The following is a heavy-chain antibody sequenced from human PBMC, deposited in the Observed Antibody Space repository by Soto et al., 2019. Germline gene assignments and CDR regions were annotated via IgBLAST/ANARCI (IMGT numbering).Heavy chain of an antibody. CDR1: GYAFTTYG. Sequence: QVHLVQSGAEVKKPGASVKVSCNGSGYAFTTYGITWVRLAPGQGLERMVWISAQSGNTNYAQKLHGRVTATRDTTTSTAYMELRNLSADDTAGYYFASGRYGDYWSHGALVTASS. V-gene: IGHV1-18*01. J-gene: IGHJ4*01. D-gene: IGHD1-26*01. CDR3: ASGRYGDY. CDR2: ISAQSGNT.